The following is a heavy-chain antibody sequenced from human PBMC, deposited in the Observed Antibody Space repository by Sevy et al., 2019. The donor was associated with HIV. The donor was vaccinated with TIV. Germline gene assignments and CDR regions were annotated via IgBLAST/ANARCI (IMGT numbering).Heavy chain of an antibody. D-gene: IGHD1-26*01. V-gene: IGHV3-23*01. CDR1: GFTFSSYA. CDR3: AKNPGVGSYYYMDV. J-gene: IGHJ6*03. CDR2: ISGSGGST. Sequence: GGSLRLSCAASGFTFSSYAMSWVRQAPGMGLEWVSSISGSGGSTYYADSLKGQFTISRDNSKNTLYLQVNSLRVEDTAVYYCAKNPGVGSYYYMDVWGKRTTVTVSS.